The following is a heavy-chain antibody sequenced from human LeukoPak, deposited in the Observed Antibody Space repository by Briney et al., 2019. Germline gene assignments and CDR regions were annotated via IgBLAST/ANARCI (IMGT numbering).Heavy chain of an antibody. D-gene: IGHD2-2*01. Sequence: ASVKVSCKASGYTFTSYGISWVRQPPGQGLEWMGWISAYNGNTNYAQKLQGRVTMTTDTSTSTAYMELRSLRSDDTAVYYCARDNVQLSHFDYWGQGTLVTVSS. CDR1: GYTFTSYG. CDR3: ARDNVQLSHFDY. V-gene: IGHV1-18*01. J-gene: IGHJ4*02. CDR2: ISAYNGNT.